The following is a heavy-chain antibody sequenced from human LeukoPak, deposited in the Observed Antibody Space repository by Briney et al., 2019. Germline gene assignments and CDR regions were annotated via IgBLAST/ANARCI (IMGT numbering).Heavy chain of an antibody. Sequence: GGSLTLSCAASGFTFSSYAVSWVRQAPGKGLEWVSIIDGSGDNTYYADSVKGRFTISRDNAKNTLSLQMKSLRAEDTAIYYCAKVGEGIVVVTARSFDYWGQGTLVTVSS. V-gene: IGHV3-23*01. CDR2: IDGSGDNT. CDR3: AKVGEGIVVVTARSFDY. CDR1: GFTFSSYA. J-gene: IGHJ4*02. D-gene: IGHD2-21*02.